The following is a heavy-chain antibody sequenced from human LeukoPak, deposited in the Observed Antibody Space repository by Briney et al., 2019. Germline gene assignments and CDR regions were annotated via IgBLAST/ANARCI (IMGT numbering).Heavy chain of an antibody. V-gene: IGHV1-46*01. Sequence: ASVKVSCKASGYTFTSYYMHWVRQAPGQGLEWMGIINPSGGSTSYAQKFQGRVTMTRDTSTSTVYMELSSLRSEDTAVYYCARDGGQSQNLYYYFDYWGQGTLVTVSS. CDR2: INPSGGST. J-gene: IGHJ4*02. CDR1: GYTFTSYY. CDR3: ARDGGQSQNLYYYFDY. D-gene: IGHD3-16*01.